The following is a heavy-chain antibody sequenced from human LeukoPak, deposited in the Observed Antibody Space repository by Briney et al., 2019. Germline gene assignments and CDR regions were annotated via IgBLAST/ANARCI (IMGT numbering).Heavy chain of an antibody. V-gene: IGHV3-11*06. J-gene: IGHJ4*02. CDR2: ISSSSSYT. CDR1: GFTFSDYY. Sequence: PGGSLRLSCAASGFTFSDYYMSWIRQAPGKGLEWVSYISSSSSYTNYADSVKGRFTISRDNAKNSLYLQMNSLRAEDTAVYYCARERQRWAIDYWGQGTLVTVSS. D-gene: IGHD5-18*01. CDR3: ARERQRWAIDY.